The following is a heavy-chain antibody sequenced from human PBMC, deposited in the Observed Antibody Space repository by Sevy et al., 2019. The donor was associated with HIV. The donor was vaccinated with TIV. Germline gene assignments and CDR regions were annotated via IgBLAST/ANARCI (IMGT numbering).Heavy chain of an antibody. CDR1: GFTFSTYN. D-gene: IGHD3-10*01. CDR2: IWSSSSYI. J-gene: IGHJ4*02. CDR3: ARDRTYGSFIDY. V-gene: IGHV3-21*01. Sequence: GGSLRLSCAASGFTFSTYNMSWVRQAPGKGLEWVSSIWSSSSYIYYADSVKGRFTMSRDNAKNSLYLQMNSLKVEDTAVYYCARDRTYGSFIDYWGQGTLVTVSS.